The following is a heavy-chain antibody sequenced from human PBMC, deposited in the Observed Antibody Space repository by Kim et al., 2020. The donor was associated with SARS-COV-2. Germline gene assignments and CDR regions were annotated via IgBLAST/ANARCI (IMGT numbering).Heavy chain of an antibody. J-gene: IGHJ4*02. CDR1: GFTFSSYW. V-gene: IGHV3-7*01. CDR3: ARVGGGVGFGELDY. D-gene: IGHD3-10*01. Sequence: GGSLRLSCAASGFTFSSYWMSWVRQAPGKGLEWVANIKQDGSEKYYVDSVKGRFTISRDNAKNSLYLQMNSLRAEDTAVYYCARVGGGVGFGELDYWGQGTLVTVSS. CDR2: IKQDGSEK.